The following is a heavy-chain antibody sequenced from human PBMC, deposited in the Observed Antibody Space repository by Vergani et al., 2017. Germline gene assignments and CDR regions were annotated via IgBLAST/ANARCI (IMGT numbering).Heavy chain of an antibody. CDR1: GDSFNTAEY. CDR2: VYHSGST. Sequence: QVHLQESGPGLVKPSETLSLTCSVSGDSFNTAEYWGWIRKPPGKGLEWIGSVYHSGSTSYNPSLQSRVTLSVDTSKNQFSLNLNSLTAADTAIYYCAKNCSGGCFDNWGQGTLVTVSS. J-gene: IGHJ4*02. V-gene: IGHV4-38-2*02. CDR3: AKNCSGGCFDN. D-gene: IGHD2-15*01.